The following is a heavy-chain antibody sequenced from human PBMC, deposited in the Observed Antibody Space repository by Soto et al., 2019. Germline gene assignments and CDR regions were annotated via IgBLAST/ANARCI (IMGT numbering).Heavy chain of an antibody. Sequence: QVQLQESGPGLVKPSETLSLTCTVSGGSISSYYWSWIRQPPGKGLEWIGYIYYSGSTNYNPSLKSRVTISVDTSKNQFSLKLSSVTAADTAVYYCARDLYAGVYFDYWGQGTLVTVSS. CDR3: ARDLYAGVYFDY. CDR2: IYYSGST. V-gene: IGHV4-59*01. J-gene: IGHJ4*02. CDR1: GGSISSYY. D-gene: IGHD2-2*02.